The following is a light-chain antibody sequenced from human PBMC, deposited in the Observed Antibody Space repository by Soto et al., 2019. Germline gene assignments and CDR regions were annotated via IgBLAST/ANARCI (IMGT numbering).Light chain of an antibody. CDR3: QQYYNTPQT. CDR1: QSVLYSPNNKNY. Sequence: DIVMTQSPDSLAVSLGERATINCKSSQSVLYSPNNKNYLAWYQQKPGQPPKLLIYWASTRESGVPERFSGSGSGTDFTLTISSLQDEDVAVYYCQQYYNTPQTFGQGTKVEIK. CDR2: WAS. J-gene: IGKJ1*01. V-gene: IGKV4-1*01.